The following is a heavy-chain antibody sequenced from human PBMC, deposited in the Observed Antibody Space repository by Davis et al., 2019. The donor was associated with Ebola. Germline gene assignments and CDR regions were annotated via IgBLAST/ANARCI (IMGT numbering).Heavy chain of an antibody. CDR1: GFTFSSYA. D-gene: IGHD3-3*01. V-gene: IGHV3-23*01. Sequence: GGSLRLSCAASGFTFSSYAMSWVRQAPGKGLEWVSAISGSGGSTYYADSVKGRFTISRDNSKNTLYLQMNSLRAEDTAVYYCAREDRKDFWSGYSYYYYGMDVWGQGTTVTVSS. CDR3: AREDRKDFWSGYSYYYYGMDV. CDR2: ISGSGGST. J-gene: IGHJ6*02.